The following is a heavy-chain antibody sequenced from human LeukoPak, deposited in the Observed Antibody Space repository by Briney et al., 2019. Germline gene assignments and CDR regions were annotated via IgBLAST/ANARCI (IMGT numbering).Heavy chain of an antibody. CDR2: IRSKAYGGTT. Sequence: PGGSLRLSCTASGFTFGDYAMSWVRQAPGKGLEWVGFIRSKAYGGTTEYAASVKGRFTISRDDSKSIAYLQMNSLKTEDTAVXXXXXXXXXXVXXXXXYFDXXXQXTLVTVXS. CDR3: XXXXXXXVXXXXXYFDX. J-gene: IGHJ4*02. V-gene: IGHV3-49*04. CDR1: GFTFGDYA.